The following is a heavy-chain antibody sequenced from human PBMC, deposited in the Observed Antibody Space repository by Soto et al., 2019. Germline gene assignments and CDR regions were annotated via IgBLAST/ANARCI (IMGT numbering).Heavy chain of an antibody. V-gene: IGHV1-69*13. CDR2: IILIFGTA. Sequence: GASVKVSCKASGGTFSSYAISWVRQAPGQGLEWMGGIILIFGTANYAQKFQGRVTITADESTSTAYMELSSLRSEDTAVYYCARGAAYSSGWYDRVPIWFDPWGQGTLVTVSS. J-gene: IGHJ5*02. CDR3: ARGAAYSSGWYDRVPIWFDP. D-gene: IGHD6-19*01. CDR1: GGTFSSYA.